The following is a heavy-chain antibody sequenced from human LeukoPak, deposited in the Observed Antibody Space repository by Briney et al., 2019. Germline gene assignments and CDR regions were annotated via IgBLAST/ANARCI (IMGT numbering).Heavy chain of an antibody. CDR1: GFTFSSYA. CDR3: AKGPGYDLAYYFDY. J-gene: IGHJ4*02. Sequence: GGSLRLSCAASGFTFSSYAMSWVRQAPGKGLEWVSAISGSGGSTYYADSVKGRLTISRDNSKNTLYLQMNSLRAEDTAVYYCAKGPGYDLAYYFDYWGQGTLVTVSS. CDR2: ISGSGGST. D-gene: IGHD5-12*01. V-gene: IGHV3-23*01.